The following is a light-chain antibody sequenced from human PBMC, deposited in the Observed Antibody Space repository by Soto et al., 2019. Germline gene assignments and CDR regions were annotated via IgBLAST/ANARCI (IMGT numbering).Light chain of an antibody. J-gene: IGKJ1*01. CDR3: QQYNTYSPT. CDR2: MAS. V-gene: IGKV1-5*03. Sequence: DIQMTQSPSTLSASIGDGFTITCRASQSVGSWLAWYQRRPGKAPKLLIYMASTLEGGVPSRFSGSGSGTEFTLTISSLQPDDFATYYCQQYNTYSPTFGQGTRVEI. CDR1: QSVGSW.